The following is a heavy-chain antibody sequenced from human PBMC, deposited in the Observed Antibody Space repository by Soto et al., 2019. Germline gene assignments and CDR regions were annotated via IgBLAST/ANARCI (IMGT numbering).Heavy chain of an antibody. CDR1: GFTFSSFA. V-gene: IGHV3-23*01. J-gene: IGHJ4*02. D-gene: IGHD3-3*02. Sequence: GSLRLSCGASGFTFSSFAVSWVRQAPGKGLEWVSVIGGSGDSTYYADSVKGRFTISRDNSKNTLYLQMNSLRAEDTAVYYCAKVIFGVVTGYFDYWGQGTLVTVSS. CDR2: IGGSGDST. CDR3: AKVIFGVVTGYFDY.